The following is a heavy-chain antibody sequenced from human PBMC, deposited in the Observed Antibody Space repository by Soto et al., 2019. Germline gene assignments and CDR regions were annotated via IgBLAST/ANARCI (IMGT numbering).Heavy chain of an antibody. D-gene: IGHD1-26*01. V-gene: IGHV1-69*12. J-gene: IGHJ4*02. Sequence: QVQLVQSGAEVKKPGSSVKVSCKASGGTFSSYAISWVRQAPGQGLEGMGGIIPILGTADYAQKCQGRVTITADESTSTVYMALSSLRSEDTAVYYCARHSGSSYLFDYWGQGTLVTVSS. CDR2: IIPILGTA. CDR3: ARHSGSSYLFDY. CDR1: GGTFSSYA.